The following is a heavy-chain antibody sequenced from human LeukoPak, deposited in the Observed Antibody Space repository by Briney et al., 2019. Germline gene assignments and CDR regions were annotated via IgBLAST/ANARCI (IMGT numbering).Heavy chain of an antibody. CDR2: VFYSGGT. CDR3: AQENYYDSSGYPIRYWYFDL. Sequence: SETLSLTCTVSGGSISGFHWSWIRQPPGKGLEYIGDVFYSGGTNYNSSLKSRLTISVDTSRNQFSLKLTSVTAADTAVYYCAQENYYDSSGYPIRYWYFDLWGRGTLVTVSS. D-gene: IGHD3-22*01. J-gene: IGHJ2*01. CDR1: GGSISGFH. V-gene: IGHV4-59*12.